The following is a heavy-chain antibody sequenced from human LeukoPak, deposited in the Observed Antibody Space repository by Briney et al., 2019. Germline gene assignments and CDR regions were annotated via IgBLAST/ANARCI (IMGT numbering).Heavy chain of an antibody. J-gene: IGHJ4*02. Sequence: SETLSLTCTVSGGSISSGGYYWSWIRQPPGKGLEWIGYIYHSGSTYYNPSLKSRVTISVDRSKNQFSLKLSSVTAADTAVYYCASLKPRGYSYGTFDYWGQGTLVTVSS. CDR2: IYHSGST. CDR1: GGSISSGGYY. V-gene: IGHV4-30-2*01. D-gene: IGHD5-18*01. CDR3: ASLKPRGYSYGTFDY.